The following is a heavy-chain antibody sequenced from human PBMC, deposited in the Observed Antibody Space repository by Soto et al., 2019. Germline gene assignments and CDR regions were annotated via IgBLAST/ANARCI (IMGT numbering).Heavy chain of an antibody. CDR3: ARQGSWPYYYYGLDV. CDR1: GYTFTTSG. Sequence: GPEVRKPGASVKVSCEASGYTFTTSGISWVRQVPGQGLEWMGRISTYNGDTNSAQNFQGRILMTADTSTETAYMELMGLKSDDTAVYYCARQGSWPYYYYGLDVWGQGTIATVSS. D-gene: IGHD1-26*01. V-gene: IGHV1-18*01. CDR2: ISTYNGDT. J-gene: IGHJ6*02.